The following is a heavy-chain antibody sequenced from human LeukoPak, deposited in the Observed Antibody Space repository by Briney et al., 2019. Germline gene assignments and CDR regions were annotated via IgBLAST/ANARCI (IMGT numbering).Heavy chain of an antibody. CDR2: IYSGGST. CDR1: GFTASSNY. J-gene: IGHJ4*02. D-gene: IGHD6-13*01. CDR3: ARDRPGSRTFDY. V-gene: IGHV3-53*01. Sequence: PGGSLRLSCAASGFTASSNYMSWVRQAPGKGLEWVSVIYSGGSTYYADSVKGRFTISRDNSKNTLYLQMNSLRAEDTAVYYCARDRPGSRTFDYWGQGTLVTVSS.